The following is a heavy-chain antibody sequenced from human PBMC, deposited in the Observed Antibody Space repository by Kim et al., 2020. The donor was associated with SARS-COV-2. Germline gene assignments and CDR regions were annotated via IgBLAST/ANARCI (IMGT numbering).Heavy chain of an antibody. CDR3: ATYYSGAGYRGYNR. Sequence: GGSLRLSCAASEFTFSNYAMSWVRQAPGKGLEWVSTIINSGGRIYYADSVKGRFTISRDNSKNTVFLQMNNLRAEDTAVYYCATYYSGAGYRGYNRWGQGTLVTVSS. D-gene: IGHD2-15*01. J-gene: IGHJ4*02. CDR2: IINSGGRI. V-gene: IGHV3-23*01. CDR1: EFTFSNYA.